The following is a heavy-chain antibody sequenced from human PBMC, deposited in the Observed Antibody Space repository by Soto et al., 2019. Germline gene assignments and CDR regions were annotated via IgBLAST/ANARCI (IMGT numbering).Heavy chain of an antibody. D-gene: IGHD1-1*01. Sequence: QITLKESGPTLVKPTQTLTLTCTFSDFSLSTSGVAVGWIRQPPGKALEWLALIYWDDDKRYSPSLKNRLTITRDTSKTQVVLTLTNMDPADTATYYCAHNPSNTAWTAFDYWGQGTLVTVSS. J-gene: IGHJ4*02. CDR3: AHNPSNTAWTAFDY. CDR1: DFSLSTSGVA. V-gene: IGHV2-5*02. CDR2: IYWDDDK.